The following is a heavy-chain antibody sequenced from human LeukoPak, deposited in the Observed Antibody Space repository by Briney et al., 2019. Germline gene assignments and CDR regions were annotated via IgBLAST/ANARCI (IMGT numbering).Heavy chain of an antibody. Sequence: PSQTLSLTCTVSGDSISRGGYYWSWIRQHPGKRLEWIGYIFYSGSTYYNPSLKSRVNISVDTSKNQFSLKLSSVTAADTAVYYCARDLRGIRGVGSNWFDPWGQGTLVTVSS. V-gene: IGHV4-31*03. D-gene: IGHD3-10*01. CDR1: GDSISRGGYY. CDR2: IFYSGST. J-gene: IGHJ5*02. CDR3: ARDLRGIRGVGSNWFDP.